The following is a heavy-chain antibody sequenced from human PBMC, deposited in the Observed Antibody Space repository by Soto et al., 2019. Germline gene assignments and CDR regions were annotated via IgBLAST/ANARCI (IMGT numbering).Heavy chain of an antibody. V-gene: IGHV5-10-1*01. CDR3: ARHDCSSTRCYNFGMDV. J-gene: IGHJ6*02. D-gene: IGHD2-2*02. CDR2: IDPSDSYI. CDR1: GYSFTNYW. Sequence: RGESLKISCKGSGYSFTNYWISWVRQMPGKGLEWMGRIDPSDSYIKYSPSFQGHVTISADNSISTAYLQWSSLKASDTAMYYCARHDCSSTRCYNFGMDVWGQGTTVTVSS.